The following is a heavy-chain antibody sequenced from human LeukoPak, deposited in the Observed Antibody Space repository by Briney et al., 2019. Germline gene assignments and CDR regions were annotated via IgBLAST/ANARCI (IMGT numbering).Heavy chain of an antibody. CDR3: AREPLAYCGGDCYSNAFDI. CDR2: IYHSGST. Sequence: SETLSLTCAVSGGSISSGGYSWSWIRQPPGKGLEWIGYIYHSGSTYYNPSLKSRVTISVDRSKNQFSLKLSSVTAADTAVYYRAREPLAYCGGDCYSNAFDIWGQGTMVTVSS. CDR1: GGSISSGGYS. D-gene: IGHD2-21*02. V-gene: IGHV4-30-2*01. J-gene: IGHJ3*02.